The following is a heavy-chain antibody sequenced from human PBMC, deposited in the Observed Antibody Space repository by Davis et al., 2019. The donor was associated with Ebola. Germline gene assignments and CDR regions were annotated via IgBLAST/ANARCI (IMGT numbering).Heavy chain of an antibody. CDR3: ARGVSLYYYYGMDV. Sequence: MPSETLSLTCTVSGGSISSGDYYWSWIRQPPGKGLEWIGYIYYSGSTYYNPSLKSRVTISVDTSKNQFSLKLSSVTAADTAVYYCARGVSLYYYYGMDVWGQGTTVTVSS. J-gene: IGHJ6*02. CDR2: IYYSGST. V-gene: IGHV4-30-4*01. CDR1: GGSISSGDYY.